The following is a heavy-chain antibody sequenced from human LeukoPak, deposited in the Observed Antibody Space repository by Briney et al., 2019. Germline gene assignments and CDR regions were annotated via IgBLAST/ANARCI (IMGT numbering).Heavy chain of an antibody. D-gene: IGHD5-24*01. CDR2: LSGSGGST. CDR3: AQESLRNGYNLDS. V-gene: IGHV3-23*01. CDR1: GLAFNAYA. Sequence: GGSLRLSCAASGLAFNAYAMSWVRQAPGKGLEWVSTLSGSGGSTYYADSVKGRFTVSRDNSKNTLYLQMNSLRAQDTAVHYCAQESLRNGYNLDSWGQGTLVTVSS. J-gene: IGHJ4*02.